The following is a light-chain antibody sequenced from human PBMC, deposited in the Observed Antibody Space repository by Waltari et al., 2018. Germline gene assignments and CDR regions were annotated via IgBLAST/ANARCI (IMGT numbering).Light chain of an antibody. Sequence: DIVMTQSPLSLPVTLGQSASISCRSSQALVYKDGNIYLNWFHQRPGQPPRRLIYSVSQRDSGVPDRFSGSGSGTDFTLRISRVEAEDVGVYYCMQGTHWPWTFGQGTKVEIK. J-gene: IGKJ1*01. V-gene: IGKV2-30*01. CDR3: MQGTHWPWT. CDR1: QALVYKDGNIY. CDR2: SVS.